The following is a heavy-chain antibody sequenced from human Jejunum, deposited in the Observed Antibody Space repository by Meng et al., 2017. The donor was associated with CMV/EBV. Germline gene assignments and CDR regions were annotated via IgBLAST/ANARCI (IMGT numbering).Heavy chain of an antibody. CDR3: AIAYYYGSESNT. J-gene: IGHJ1*01. CDR1: GFSSSSYE. D-gene: IGHD3-10*01. Sequence: AASGFSSSSYETNWVRQAPGKGLEWVSYISSRSSAIYYADPVKGRFTISRDNAKNSVYLQMNSLRAEDTAIYYCAIAYYYGSESNTWGQGTLVTVSS. CDR2: ISSRSSAI. V-gene: IGHV3-48*03.